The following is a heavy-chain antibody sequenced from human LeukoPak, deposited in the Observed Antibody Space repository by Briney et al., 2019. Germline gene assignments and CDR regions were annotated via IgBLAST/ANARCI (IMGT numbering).Heavy chain of an antibody. V-gene: IGHV1-69*13. CDR1: GGTFSSYA. CDR2: IIPIFGTA. CDR3: AREGGAPNWFDP. D-gene: IGHD1-26*01. J-gene: IGHJ5*02. Sequence: ASVKVSCKASGGTFSSYAISWVRQAPGQGLEWMRGIIPIFGTANYAQKFQGRVTITADESTSTAYMELSSLRSEDTAVYYCAREGGAPNWFDPWGQGSLVTVSS.